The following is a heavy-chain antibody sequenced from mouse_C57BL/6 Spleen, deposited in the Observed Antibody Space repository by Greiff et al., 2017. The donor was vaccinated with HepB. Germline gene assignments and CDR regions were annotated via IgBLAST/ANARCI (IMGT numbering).Heavy chain of an antibody. CDR1: GYTFTDYE. V-gene: IGHV1-15*01. CDR3: TRTRLRSAMDY. CDR2: IDPETGGT. D-gene: IGHD1-1*01. J-gene: IGHJ4*01. Sequence: QVQLKESGAELVRPGASVTLSCKASGYTFTDYEMHWVKQTPVHGLEWIGAIDPETGGTAYNQKFKGKAILTADKSSSTAYMELRSLTSEDSAVYYCTRTRLRSAMDYWGQGTSVTVSS.